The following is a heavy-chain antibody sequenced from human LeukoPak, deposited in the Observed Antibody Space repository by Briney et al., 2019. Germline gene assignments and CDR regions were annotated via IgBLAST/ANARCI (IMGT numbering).Heavy chain of an antibody. D-gene: IGHD3-10*01. J-gene: IGHJ4*02. CDR3: VRVGGDNIRRGELLLRRCYFDT. CDR2: IIPIFTTT. CDR1: GDIFNNYA. Sequence: GASVKVSCKTSGDIFNNYAFSWVRQAPGQGLEWMGGIIPIFTTTHFAEKFQSRFTITADGPTSTVYMELSSLRSDDTAVYYCVRVGGDNIRRGELLLRRCYFDTWGQGTLVTVSS. V-gene: IGHV1-69*01.